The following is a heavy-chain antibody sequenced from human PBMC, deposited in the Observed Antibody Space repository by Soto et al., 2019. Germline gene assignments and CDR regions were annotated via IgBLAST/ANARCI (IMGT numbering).Heavy chain of an antibody. CDR2: INDSGGT. CDR3: ARGRKGFSSSCYVD. CDR1: GGSFSGYY. J-gene: IGHJ4*02. D-gene: IGHD6-13*01. V-gene: IGHV4-34*01. Sequence: SETLSLTCAVYGGSFSGYYWTWIRQPPGKGLEWIGEINDSGGTDYNPSLKSRVTISLDTSKNQLSLKLGSVTAADTAVYYCARGRKGFSSSCYVDWGQGTLVTVSS.